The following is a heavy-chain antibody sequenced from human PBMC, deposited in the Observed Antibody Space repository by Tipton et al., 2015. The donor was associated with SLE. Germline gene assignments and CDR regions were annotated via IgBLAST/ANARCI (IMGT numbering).Heavy chain of an antibody. Sequence: LRLSCTVSGGSISSGSYYWSWIRQPAGKGLEWIGRIYTSGSTNYNPSLKSRVTISVDTSKNQFSLKLSSVTAADTAVYYCARTRYSSSSPYDYWGQGTLVTVSS. CDR1: GGSISSGSYY. J-gene: IGHJ4*02. CDR3: ARTRYSSSSPYDY. D-gene: IGHD6-13*01. V-gene: IGHV4-61*02. CDR2: IYTSGST.